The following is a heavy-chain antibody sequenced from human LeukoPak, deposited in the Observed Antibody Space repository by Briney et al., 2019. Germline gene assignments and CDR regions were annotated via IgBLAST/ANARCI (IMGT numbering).Heavy chain of an antibody. CDR1: GGSISSSSYY. D-gene: IGHD1-26*01. CDR2: IYYSGST. Sequence: SETLSLTCTVSGGSISSSSYYWGWIRQPPGRGLEWIGSIYYSGSTYYNPSLKSRVTISVDTFKNQFSLKLSSVTAADTAVYYCACWELLDLYYFDYWGQGTLVTVSS. J-gene: IGHJ4*02. CDR3: ACWELLDLYYFDY. V-gene: IGHV4-39*01.